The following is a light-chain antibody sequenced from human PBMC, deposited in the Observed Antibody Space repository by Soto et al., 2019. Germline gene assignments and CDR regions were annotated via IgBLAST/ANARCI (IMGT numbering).Light chain of an antibody. V-gene: IGLV2-8*01. CDR3: SSYAGSNNLV. CDR1: SSDVGGYNS. Sequence: QSALTQPPSASGSPGQSVTISCTGSSSDVGGYNSVSWYQHHPGKVPKAMIYEVSKRPSGVPDRFSGSKSVNTASLTVSGLQAEDEADYYCSSYAGSNNLVFGGGTKLTVL. J-gene: IGLJ2*01. CDR2: EVS.